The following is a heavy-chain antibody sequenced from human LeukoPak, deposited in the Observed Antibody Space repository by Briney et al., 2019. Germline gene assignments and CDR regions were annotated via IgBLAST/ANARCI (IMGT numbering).Heavy chain of an antibody. CDR3: ARRILGGSGWTFDY. V-gene: IGHV4-34*01. J-gene: IGHJ4*02. CDR2: INHSGST. CDR1: CASFSDYY. Sequence: SETLSLTCAVYCASFSDYYWSWIRQPPGKGLEWIGEINHSGSTNYNPSLKSRVTISVDTSKNQFSLKLSSVNAADPALYYCARRILGGSGWTFDYWGQGTLVTVSS. D-gene: IGHD6-19*01.